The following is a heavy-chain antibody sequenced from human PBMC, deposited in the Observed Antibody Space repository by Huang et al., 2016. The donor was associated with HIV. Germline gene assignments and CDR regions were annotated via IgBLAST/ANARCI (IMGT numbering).Heavy chain of an antibody. Sequence: EVQLVESGGGLVQPGRSLRLSCAASGFTFDDYAMHWVRQAPGKGLGWVSGIRWNSGSIGYADSVKGRFTISRDNAKNSLYLQMNSLRAEDTALYYCAKDGEDILTGSIDYWGQGTLVTVSS. J-gene: IGHJ4*02. D-gene: IGHD3-9*01. CDR2: IRWNSGSI. CDR1: GFTFDDYA. V-gene: IGHV3-9*01. CDR3: AKDGEDILTGSIDY.